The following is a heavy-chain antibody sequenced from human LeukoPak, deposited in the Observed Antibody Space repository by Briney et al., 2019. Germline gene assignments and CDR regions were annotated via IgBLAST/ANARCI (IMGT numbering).Heavy chain of an antibody. CDR3: ARMRTPAYYYGMDV. CDR2: INPNSGGT. J-gene: IGHJ6*02. CDR1: GYTFTGYY. Sequence: ASVKVSCKASGYTFTGYYMHWVRQAPGQGLEWMGWINPNSGGTNYAQKFQGWVTMTRDTSISTAYMELSRLRSDDTAVYYCARMRTPAYYYGMDVWGQGTTVTVSS. V-gene: IGHV1-2*04.